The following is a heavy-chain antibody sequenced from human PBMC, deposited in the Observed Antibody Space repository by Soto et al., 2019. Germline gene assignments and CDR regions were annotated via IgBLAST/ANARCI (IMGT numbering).Heavy chain of an antibody. D-gene: IGHD4-17*01. CDR2: IYYSGNT. CDR3: AREVGDDYGDYYYYYYGMDV. J-gene: IGHJ6*04. Sequence: SETLSLTCTVSGGSISSGDYYWSWIRQPPGKGLEWIGYIYYSGNTYYNPSLKSRVTISVDTSKNQFSLKLSSVTAADTAVYYCAREVGDDYGDYYYYYYGMDVWGKGTTVTVSS. CDR1: GGSISSGDYY. V-gene: IGHV4-30-4*01.